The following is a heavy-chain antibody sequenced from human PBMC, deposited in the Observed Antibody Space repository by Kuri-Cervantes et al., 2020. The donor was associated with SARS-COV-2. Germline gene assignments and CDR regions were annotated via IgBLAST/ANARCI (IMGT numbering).Heavy chain of an antibody. J-gene: IGHJ4*02. Sequence: ASVKVSCKASGYTFTGYYMHWVRQAPGQGLEWMGWINPDSGGTNYAQKFQGRVTMTRYTSISPAYMELSRLRSDDTAVYYCARGGIAARPSPFDYWGQGTLVTVSS. CDR2: INPDSGGT. CDR1: GYTFTGYY. CDR3: ARGGIAARPSPFDY. V-gene: IGHV1-2*02. D-gene: IGHD6-6*01.